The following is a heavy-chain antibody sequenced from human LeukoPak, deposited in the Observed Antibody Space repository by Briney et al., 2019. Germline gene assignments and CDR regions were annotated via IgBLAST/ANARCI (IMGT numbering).Heavy chain of an antibody. V-gene: IGHV3-48*04. Sequence: PGGSLRLSCAASGFTFSSYWMNWIRQAPGKGLEWVSYISSSSSTIYYADSVKGRFTISRDNAKNSLYLQMNSLRAEDTAVYYCASGDYYDSSGYPVDYCGQGTLVTASS. CDR3: ASGDYYDSSGYPVDY. CDR1: GFTFSSYW. D-gene: IGHD3-22*01. J-gene: IGHJ4*02. CDR2: ISSSSSTI.